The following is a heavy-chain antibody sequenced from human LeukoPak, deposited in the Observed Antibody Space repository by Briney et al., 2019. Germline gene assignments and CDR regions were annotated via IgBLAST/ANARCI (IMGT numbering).Heavy chain of an antibody. Sequence: PGGSLRLSCAASGFSFRNYGMHWVRQAPGKGLEWVANIQQGGSKKNYVDSVKGRFTISRDNAKNSLYLQMNSLRAEDTAVYYCARGYGDDEGIFNYWGQGTLVTVSS. CDR2: IQQGGSKK. CDR3: ARGYGDDEGIFNY. CDR1: GFSFRNYG. J-gene: IGHJ4*02. V-gene: IGHV3-7*01. D-gene: IGHD4-17*01.